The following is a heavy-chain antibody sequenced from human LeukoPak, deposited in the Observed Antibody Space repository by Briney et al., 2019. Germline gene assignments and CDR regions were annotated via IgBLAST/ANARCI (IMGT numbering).Heavy chain of an antibody. CDR3: ARGYSYGYKDY. D-gene: IGHD5-18*01. CDR2: MNPNSNNT. V-gene: IGHV1-8*01. Sequence: ASVKVSFKASGYTFTSYDINWVRQATGQGLEWMGWMNPNSNNTVYAQKFQGRVTMTRNTSISTAYMELSSLRSEDTAVYYCARGYSYGYKDYWGQGTLVTVSS. CDR1: GYTFTSYD. J-gene: IGHJ4*02.